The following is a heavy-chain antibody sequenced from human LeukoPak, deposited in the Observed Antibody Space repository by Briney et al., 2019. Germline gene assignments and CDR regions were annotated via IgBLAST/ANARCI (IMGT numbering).Heavy chain of an antibody. J-gene: IGHJ3*02. Sequence: GGSLRLSCAASGFTFSSYWMSWVRQAPGKGLEWVANIKQDGSGKYYVDSVKGRFTISRDNAKNSLYLQMNSLRAEDTAVYYCARERGKLGYCSSTSCYGAFDIWGQGTMVTVSS. D-gene: IGHD2-2*01. CDR2: IKQDGSGK. CDR1: GFTFSSYW. CDR3: ARERGKLGYCSSTSCYGAFDI. V-gene: IGHV3-7*01.